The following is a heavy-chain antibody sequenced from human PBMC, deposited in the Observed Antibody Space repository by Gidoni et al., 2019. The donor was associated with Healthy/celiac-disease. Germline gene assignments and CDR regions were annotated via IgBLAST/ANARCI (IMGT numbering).Heavy chain of an antibody. Sequence: QVQLQESGPGLVKPSGTLSLTCAVSGGSISSSNWWSWVRQPPGKGLEWIGEIYHSGSTNYNPSLKSRVTISVDKSKNQFSLKLSSVTAADTAVYYCARDPRRTYCSSTSCYAYYYGMDVWGQGTTVTVSS. CDR3: ARDPRRTYCSSTSCYAYYYGMDV. D-gene: IGHD2-2*01. J-gene: IGHJ6*02. CDR1: GGSISSSNW. V-gene: IGHV4-4*02. CDR2: IYHSGST.